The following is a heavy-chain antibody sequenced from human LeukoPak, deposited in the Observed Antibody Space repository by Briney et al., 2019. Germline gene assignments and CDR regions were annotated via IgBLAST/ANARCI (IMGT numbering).Heavy chain of an antibody. V-gene: IGHV3-53*01. CDR2: IYSGGST. CDR3: ARRGDGYNLYYFDY. CDR1: GFTVSRNY. J-gene: IGHJ4*02. Sequence: GGSLRLSCAASGFTVSRNYMSWVRQAPGKGLEWVSVIYSGGSTYYADSVKGRFTISRDNSKNTLYLQMNSLRAEDTAVYYCARRGDGYNLYYFDYWGQGTLVTVSS. D-gene: IGHD5-24*01.